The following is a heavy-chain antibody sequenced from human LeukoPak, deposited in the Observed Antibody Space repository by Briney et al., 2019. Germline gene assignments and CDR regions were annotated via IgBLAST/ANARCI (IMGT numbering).Heavy chain of an antibody. V-gene: IGHV4-61*02. CDR1: GYSISSGYY. CDR2: IYTSGST. D-gene: IGHD4/OR15-4a*01. J-gene: IGHJ6*03. Sequence: SETLSLTCAVSGYSISSGYYWGWIRQPAGKGLEWIGRIYTSGSTNYNPSLKSRVTISVDTFKNQFSLKLSSVTAADTAVYYCARVMVVTTPAYYYYMDVWGKGTTVTVSS. CDR3: ARVMVVTTPAYYYYMDV.